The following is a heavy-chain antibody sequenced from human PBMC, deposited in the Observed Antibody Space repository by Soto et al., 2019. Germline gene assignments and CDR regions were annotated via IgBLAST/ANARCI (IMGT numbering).Heavy chain of an antibody. CDR3: SKDSWAIFGVPAGEYYAMDV. V-gene: IGHV3-23*01. CDR1: GCTFENYA. D-gene: IGHD3-3*01. CDR2: ISGSGGTT. J-gene: IGHJ6*02. Sequence: GGSLRLTCVASGCTFENYAMSWVRQAPGKGLEWVSAISGSGGTTYYSYSVKGRFTISRDNSKNTVYLQMNDLRVEDAAEYFCSKDSWAIFGVPAGEYYAMDVWGQGTTVTVSS.